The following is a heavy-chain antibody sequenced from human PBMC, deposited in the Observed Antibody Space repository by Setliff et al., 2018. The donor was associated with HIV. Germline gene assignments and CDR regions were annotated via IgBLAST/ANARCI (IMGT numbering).Heavy chain of an antibody. V-gene: IGHV4-61*09. Sequence: PSETLSLTCTVSGDSITRGSYYWSWIRQPAGKGLEWIGHIYTSGKTHYSPSLKCRITISADTSKNQLSLNLSSVTAADTAVYYCARAAYSGTYLWEPATDLWGRGTLVTVSS. J-gene: IGHJ2*01. CDR1: GDSITRGSYY. CDR2: IYTSGKT. D-gene: IGHD1-26*01. CDR3: ARAAYSGTYLWEPATDL.